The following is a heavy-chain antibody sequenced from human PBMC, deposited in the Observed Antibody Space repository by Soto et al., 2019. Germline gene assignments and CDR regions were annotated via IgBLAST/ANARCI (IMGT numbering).Heavy chain of an antibody. CDR2: ISGSGGRT. CDR1: GFTFSSYA. CDR3: AKAGGALPYWYFDL. Sequence: EVQLLESGGGLVQPGGSLRLSCAASGFTFSSYAMTWVRQAPGKGPEWVAGISGSGGRTYYADSVKGRFTISRDTSKNTLYLQINSLGGEDTAVYYCAKAGGALPYWYFDLWGRGTLVTVSS. V-gene: IGHV3-23*01. J-gene: IGHJ2*01. D-gene: IGHD1-26*01.